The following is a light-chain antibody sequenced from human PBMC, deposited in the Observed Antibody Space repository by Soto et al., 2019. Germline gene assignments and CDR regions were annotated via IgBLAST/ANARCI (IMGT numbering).Light chain of an antibody. J-gene: IGLJ1*01. Sequence: QSALTQPASVAGSPGQSITMSCAGTSSDVGGYDFVSWYQHHPGRAPKLLIYEVSGRPSGVSYRFSGSKSGNTASLIISGLQAEDEAYYYCTSYMDSGTLVFGTGTKVTVL. CDR3: TSYMDSGTLV. CDR1: SSDVGGYDF. V-gene: IGLV2-14*01. CDR2: EVS.